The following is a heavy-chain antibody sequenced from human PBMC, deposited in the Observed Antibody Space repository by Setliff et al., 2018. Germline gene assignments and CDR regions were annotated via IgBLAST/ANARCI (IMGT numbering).Heavy chain of an antibody. CDR3: ARDTYIGDFWSGYYIQGQFDP. D-gene: IGHD3-3*01. CDR2: INAGNGNT. J-gene: IGHJ5*02. V-gene: IGHV1-3*01. Sequence: ASVKVSCKASGYTFTSYGISWVRQAPGQRLEWMGWINAGNGNTKYSQKFQGRVTITRDTSANTAYMELSSLRSEDTAVYYCARDTYIGDFWSGYYIQGQFDPWGQGTLVTV. CDR1: GYTFTSYG.